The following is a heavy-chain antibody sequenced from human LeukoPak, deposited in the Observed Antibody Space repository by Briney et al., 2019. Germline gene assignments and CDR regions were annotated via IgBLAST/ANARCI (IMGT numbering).Heavy chain of an antibody. CDR2: VSYTGNT. Sequence: PSETLSLTCTVSGGSISSSTYYWGWIRRPPGKGLEWIGSVSYTGNTYYNPSLKSRVTISVDTSKNQFSLKLTSVTAADTAVYYCARGRYTYGNAFDYWGQGTLVTVSS. CDR3: ARGRYTYGNAFDY. D-gene: IGHD5-18*01. V-gene: IGHV4-39*07. CDR1: GGSISSSTYY. J-gene: IGHJ4*02.